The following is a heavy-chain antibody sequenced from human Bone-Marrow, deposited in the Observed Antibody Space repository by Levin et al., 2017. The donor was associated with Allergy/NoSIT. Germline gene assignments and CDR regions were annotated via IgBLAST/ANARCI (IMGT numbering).Heavy chain of an antibody. D-gene: IGHD3-22*01. CDR3: ARSRSHFFDSRAYYSDFYYYFMDV. J-gene: IGHJ6*02. V-gene: IGHV1-69*13. Sequence: ASVKVSCKASGGNFKSYTFSWVRQAPGQGLEWMGGIIPVFGTTNYAQKFEARISITADESTTTVYMELSSLTSEDTAMYFCARSRSHFFDSRAYYSDFYYYFMDVWGQGTTVAVSS. CDR1: GGNFKSYT. CDR2: IIPVFGTT.